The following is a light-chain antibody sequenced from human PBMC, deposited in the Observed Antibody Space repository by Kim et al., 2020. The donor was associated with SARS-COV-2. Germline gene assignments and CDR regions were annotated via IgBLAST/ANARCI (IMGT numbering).Light chain of an antibody. CDR2: NIS. Sequence: ASVGDSVTITCRASQVITKFFDWYQQKPGKAPKLLINNISDLQSDVPSRFSGRGSGTEFTLTISSLQPEDFATYYCQQVIDYPITFGQGTRLEIK. V-gene: IGKV1-9*01. CDR3: QQVIDYPIT. CDR1: QVITKF. J-gene: IGKJ5*01.